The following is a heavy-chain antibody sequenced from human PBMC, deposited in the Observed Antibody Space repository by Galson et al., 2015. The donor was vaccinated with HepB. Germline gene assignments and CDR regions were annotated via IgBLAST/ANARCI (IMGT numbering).Heavy chain of an antibody. Sequence: SVKVSCKASGYTFISNYLHWVRQAPGHGLEWMGMINPSDGSTTYTQKFRGRVTMTRDTSASTAYLEVSSLRSEDTAVYYCARVRAFSHGYDYGMDVWGQGTAVTVSS. CDR3: ARVRAFSHGYDYGMDV. D-gene: IGHD3-3*02. J-gene: IGHJ6*02. CDR1: GYTFISNY. CDR2: INPSDGST. V-gene: IGHV1-46*01.